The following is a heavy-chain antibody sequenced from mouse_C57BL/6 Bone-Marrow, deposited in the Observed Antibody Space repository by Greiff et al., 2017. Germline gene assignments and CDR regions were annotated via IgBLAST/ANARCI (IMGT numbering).Heavy chain of an antibody. V-gene: IGHV14-4*01. CDR2: IDPENGDT. D-gene: IGHD2-5*01. CDR3: TNSNSYYFDY. CDR1: GFNIKDDS. J-gene: IGHJ2*01. Sequence: VQLQQSGAELVRPGASVKLSCTASGFNIKDDSMHWVKQRPEQGLEWIGWIDPENGDTEYASKFQGKATITADTSSNTAYLQLSSLTSEDTAVYYCTNSNSYYFDYWGQGTTLTVSS.